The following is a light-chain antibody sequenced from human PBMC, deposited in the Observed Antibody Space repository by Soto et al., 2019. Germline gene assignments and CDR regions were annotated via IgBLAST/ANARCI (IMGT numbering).Light chain of an antibody. CDR2: DAS. Sequence: DIQMTQSPSTLSASVGDRVTITCRASQTISNWLAWYQQKPGKAPKLLIYDASSLHSGVPSRFSGSGSGTEFTLTISSLQPDDFATYYCQQYNSYSTFGQGTKVDIK. CDR3: QQYNSYST. CDR1: QTISNW. V-gene: IGKV1-5*01. J-gene: IGKJ1*01.